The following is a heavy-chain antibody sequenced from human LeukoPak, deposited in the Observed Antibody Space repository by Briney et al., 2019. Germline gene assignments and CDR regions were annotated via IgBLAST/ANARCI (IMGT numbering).Heavy chain of an antibody. J-gene: IGHJ4*02. Sequence: SETLSLSCAVYGGSFSGYYWSWIRQPPGKGLEWIGEINHSGSTNYNPALKSRVSISVDSSKNQFSLKLSSVTAADTAVDYCARGSDTAAGLYWGQGTLVTVSS. CDR2: INHSGST. CDR3: ARGSDTAAGLY. CDR1: GGSFSGYY. V-gene: IGHV4-34*01. D-gene: IGHD6-13*01.